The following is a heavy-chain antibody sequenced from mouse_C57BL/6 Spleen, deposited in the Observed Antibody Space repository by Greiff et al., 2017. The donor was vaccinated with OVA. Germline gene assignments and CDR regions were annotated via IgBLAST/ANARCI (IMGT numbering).Heavy chain of an antibody. V-gene: IGHV1-39*01. D-gene: IGHD1-1*01. CDR3: ASLITTVDWYFDV. J-gene: IGHJ1*03. Sequence: VQLKQSGPELVKPGASVKISCKASGYSFTDYNMNWVKQSNGKSLEWIGVINPNYGTTSYNQKFKGKATLTVDQSSSTAYMQLNSLTSEDTAVYYCASLITTVDWYFDVWGTGTTVTVAS. CDR1: GYSFTDYN. CDR2: INPNYGTT.